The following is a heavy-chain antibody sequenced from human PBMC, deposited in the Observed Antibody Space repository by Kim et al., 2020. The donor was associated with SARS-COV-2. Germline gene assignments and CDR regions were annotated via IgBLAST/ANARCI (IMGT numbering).Heavy chain of an antibody. CDR3: ATRSSSSSNYYYYGMDV. J-gene: IGHJ6*02. V-gene: IGHV1-24*01. CDR1: GYTLTELS. D-gene: IGHD6-6*01. CDR2: FDPEDGET. Sequence: ASVKVSCKVSGYTLTELSMHWVRQAPGKGLEWMGGFDPEDGETIYAQKLQGRVTMTEDTSTDTAYMELSSLRSEDTAVYYCATRSSSSSNYYYYGMDVWGQGTTVTVSS.